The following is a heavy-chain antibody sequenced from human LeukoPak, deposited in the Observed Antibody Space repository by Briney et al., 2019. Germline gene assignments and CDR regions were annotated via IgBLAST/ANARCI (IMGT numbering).Heavy chain of an antibody. V-gene: IGHV3-23*01. CDR3: AKTPKLVRGAPDY. CDR1: GFTFSSYA. J-gene: IGHJ4*02. Sequence: PGGSLRLSCAASGFTFSSYAMSWVRQAPGKGLEWVSGISDSGDNTYYADSVKGRFTISRDNSKSTLYLQMNSLRAEDTAIYYCAKTPKLVRGAPDYWGQGTLVTVSS. D-gene: IGHD3-10*01. CDR2: ISDSGDNT.